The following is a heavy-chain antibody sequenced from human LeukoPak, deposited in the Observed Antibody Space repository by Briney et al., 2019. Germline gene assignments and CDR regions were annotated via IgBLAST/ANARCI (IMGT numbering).Heavy chain of an antibody. CDR2: ISGSGGST. V-gene: IGHV3-23*01. J-gene: IGHJ1*01. CDR1: GFTFTGHS. CDR3: AKEIYGDATGGRFQH. Sequence: GGSLRLSCVASGFTFTGHSMHWVRQAPGKGLEWVSVISGSGGSTYYADSVKGRFTISRDNSKNTLYLQMNSLRAEDTAVYYCAKEIYGDATGGRFQHWGQGTLVTVSS. D-gene: IGHD4-17*01.